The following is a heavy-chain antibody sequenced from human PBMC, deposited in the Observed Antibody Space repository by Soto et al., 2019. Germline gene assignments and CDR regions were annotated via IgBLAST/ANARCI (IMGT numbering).Heavy chain of an antibody. D-gene: IGHD1-26*01. V-gene: IGHV4-59*01. CDR1: GGSISIYY. J-gene: IGHJ6*02. Sequence: PSETLSLTCTVSGGSISIYYWTWIRQPPGKGLEWIGYIYYSGGTNYNPSLKSRVTISVDTSKNQFSLKLTSVTAADTAVYYCARDVGMDVWGQGTTVTV. CDR2: IYYSGGT. CDR3: ARDVGMDV.